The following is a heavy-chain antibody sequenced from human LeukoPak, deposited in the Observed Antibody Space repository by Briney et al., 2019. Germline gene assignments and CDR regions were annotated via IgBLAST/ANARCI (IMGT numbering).Heavy chain of an antibody. CDR2: IYYSGST. V-gene: IGHV4-59*01. D-gene: IGHD6-13*01. J-gene: IGHJ4*02. CDR3: ARAGLSSSEFDY. Sequence: PSETLSLTCTVPGGSISSYYWSWIRQPPGKGLEWIGYIYYSGSTNYNPSLKSRVTISVDTSKNQFSLKLSSVTAADTAVYYCARAGLSSSEFDYWGQGTLVTVSS. CDR1: GGSISSYY.